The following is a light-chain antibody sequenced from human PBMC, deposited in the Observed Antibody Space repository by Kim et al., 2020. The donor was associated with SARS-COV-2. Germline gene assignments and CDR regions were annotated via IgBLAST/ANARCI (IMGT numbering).Light chain of an antibody. CDR2: RND. Sequence: PGQRVTISCSGSSSNIGSNYVYWYQQPPGTAPKLLIYRNDQRPSGVPDRFSGSKSGTSASLAISGLRSEDEAEYYCAAWDDSLRVFGGGTQLTVL. V-gene: IGLV1-47*01. J-gene: IGLJ3*02. CDR3: AAWDDSLRV. CDR1: SSNIGSNY.